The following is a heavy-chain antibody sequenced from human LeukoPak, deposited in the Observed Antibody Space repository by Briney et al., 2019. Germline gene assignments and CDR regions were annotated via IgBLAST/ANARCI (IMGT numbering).Heavy chain of an antibody. V-gene: IGHV3-74*01. J-gene: IGHJ5*02. Sequence: QPGGSLRLSCAASGFTFSNYWMHWVRQAPGKGLVWVSRIDNDGSGTSYADSVKGRFIISRDNAKNTLYLQMNSLGAEDTAVYYCARDGYYYDSSGYYHVNWLDPWGQGTLVTVSS. CDR1: GFTFSNYW. CDR3: ARDGYYYDSSGYYHVNWLDP. CDR2: IDNDGSGT. D-gene: IGHD3-22*01.